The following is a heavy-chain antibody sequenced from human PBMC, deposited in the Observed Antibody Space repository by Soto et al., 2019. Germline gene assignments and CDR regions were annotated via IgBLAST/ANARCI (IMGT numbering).Heavy chain of an antibody. CDR2: IWYDGSNK. Sequence: GGSLRLSCAASGFTFSRYGMHWVRQAPGKGLGWVAVIWYDGSNKYYADSVKGRFTISRDNSKNTLYLQMNSLRAEDTAVYYCARDRVGSCSSTSCYLAYWGQGTLVTVSS. CDR1: GFTFSRYG. V-gene: IGHV3-33*01. CDR3: ARDRVGSCSSTSCYLAY. D-gene: IGHD2-2*01. J-gene: IGHJ4*02.